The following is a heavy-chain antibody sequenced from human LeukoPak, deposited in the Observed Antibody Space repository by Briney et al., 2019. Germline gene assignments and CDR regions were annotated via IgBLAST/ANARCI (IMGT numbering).Heavy chain of an antibody. Sequence: GGSLRLSCAASGFTFSSYWMSWVRQAPGKGLEWVANIKQDGSEKYYVGSVKGRFTISRDNAKNSLYLQMNSLRAEDTAVYYCARDGMTYYDILTGYWAGAFDIWGQGTMVTVSS. J-gene: IGHJ3*02. D-gene: IGHD3-9*01. CDR1: GFTFSSYW. CDR2: IKQDGSEK. V-gene: IGHV3-7*01. CDR3: ARDGMTYYDILTGYWAGAFDI.